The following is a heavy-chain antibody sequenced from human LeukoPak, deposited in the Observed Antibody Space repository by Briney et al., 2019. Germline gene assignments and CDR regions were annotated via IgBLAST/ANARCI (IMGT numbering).Heavy chain of an antibody. Sequence: SGTLSLTCAVPGGSISSSNWWSWVRQPPGKGREGIGEIYHIGSTNYNPSLKSRVTISVDKSKNQFSLKLSSVTAADTAVYYCARGVLMVYAIGGRVIYYFDYWGQGTLVTVSS. J-gene: IGHJ4*02. D-gene: IGHD2-8*01. CDR2: IYHIGST. CDR3: ARGVLMVYAIGGRVIYYFDY. V-gene: IGHV4-4*02. CDR1: GGSISSSNW.